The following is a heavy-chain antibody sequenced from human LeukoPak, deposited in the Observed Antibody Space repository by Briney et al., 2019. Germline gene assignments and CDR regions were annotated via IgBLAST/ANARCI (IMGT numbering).Heavy chain of an antibody. CDR2: IIPILGIA. V-gene: IGHV1-69*04. D-gene: IGHD3-22*01. CDR1: LGTFSRYT. J-gene: IGHJ4*02. CDR3: AREPGGSGYYDY. Sequence: SVPVSCLPSLGTFSRYTIIWVQQAPGQGLEWMGRIIPILGIANYAQKSQGRVTITADKSTSTAYMELSSLRSEDTAVYYCAREPGGSGYYDYWGQGTLVTVSS.